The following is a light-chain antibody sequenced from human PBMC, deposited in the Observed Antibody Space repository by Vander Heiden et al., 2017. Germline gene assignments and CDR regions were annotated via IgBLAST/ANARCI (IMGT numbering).Light chain of an antibody. Sequence: SSVLTQPPSVSVAPGPTARITCGGNNIGSKSVHWYQQKPGQAPVLVVYDESDRPSGIPERFSGSNSGNTATLTISRVEAGDEADDYGQVDAVFGGGTQLTVL. CDR2: DES. CDR1: NIGSKS. J-gene: IGLJ7*01. CDR3: QVDAV. V-gene: IGLV3-21*02.